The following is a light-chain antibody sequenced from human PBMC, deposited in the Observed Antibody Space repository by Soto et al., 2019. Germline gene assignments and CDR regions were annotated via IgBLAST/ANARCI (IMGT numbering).Light chain of an antibody. V-gene: IGKV3-15*01. J-gene: IGKJ4*01. CDR3: QQYNNWPPLT. Sequence: MTQSPSTLSASVGDRVTLSFMASQSVTNNLAWYQQKPGQAPRLLIYGASTRATGIPARFSGRGSGTEFTLTISSLQSEDFAIYYCQQYNNWPPLTFGGGTKVDIK. CDR1: QSVTNN. CDR2: GAS.